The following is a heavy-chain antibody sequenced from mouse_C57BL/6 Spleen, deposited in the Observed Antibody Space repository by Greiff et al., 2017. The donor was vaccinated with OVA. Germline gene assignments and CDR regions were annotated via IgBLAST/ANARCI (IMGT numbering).Heavy chain of an antibody. CDR3: ASGYGSSYYFDY. D-gene: IGHD1-1*01. CDR2: IDPSDSET. J-gene: IGHJ2*01. Sequence: QVQLQQPGAELVRPGSSVKLSCKASGYTFTSYWMHWVKQRPIQGLEWIGNIDPSDSETHYNQKFKDKATLTVDKSSSTAYMQLSSLTSEDSAVYYCASGYGSSYYFDYWGQGTTLTVSS. CDR1: GYTFTSYW. V-gene: IGHV1-52*01.